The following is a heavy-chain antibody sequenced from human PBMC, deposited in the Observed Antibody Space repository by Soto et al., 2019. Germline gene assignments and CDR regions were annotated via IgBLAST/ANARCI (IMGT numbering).Heavy chain of an antibody. J-gene: IGHJ3*02. CDR3: AREPGYCSSASCYTGDAFDI. CDR1: GGSVSSGSYY. V-gene: IGHV4-61*01. Sequence: SETLSLTCTVSGGSVSSGSYYWSWIRQPPGKGLEWIGYIYYSGSTNYNPSLKSRVTISVDTSKNQFSLKLSSVTAADTAVYYCAREPGYCSSASCYTGDAFDIWGQGTMVTVSS. D-gene: IGHD2-2*02. CDR2: IYYSGST.